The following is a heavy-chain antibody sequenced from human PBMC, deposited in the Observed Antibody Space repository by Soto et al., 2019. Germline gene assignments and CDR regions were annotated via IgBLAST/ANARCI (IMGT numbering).Heavy chain of an antibody. CDR3: AKGTYHFDY. CDR1: GFTFSSYG. CDR2: ISYDGSNK. D-gene: IGHD2-2*01. V-gene: IGHV3-30*18. Sequence: PGGSVRLSCAASGFTFSSYGMHWVRQAPGKGLEWVAVISYDGSNKYYADSVKGRFTISRDNSKNTLYLQMNSLRAEDTAVYYCAKGTYHFDYWGQGTLVTVSS. J-gene: IGHJ4*02.